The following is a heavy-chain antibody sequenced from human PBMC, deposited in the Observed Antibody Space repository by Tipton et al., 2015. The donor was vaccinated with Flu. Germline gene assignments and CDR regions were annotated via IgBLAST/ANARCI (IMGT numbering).Heavy chain of an antibody. Sequence: SLRLSCAASGFSFSNYHVHWVRQAPGKGLEWVTVISYDGNIRYYADSVKGRFTISRDASKNAVYLQMNSLRAEDTALYYCARDLNLSEYMSTGYYDYGIDVWGQGTTVTVSS. J-gene: IGHJ6*02. V-gene: IGHV3-30*04. D-gene: IGHD1-1*01. CDR2: ISYDGNIR. CDR3: ARDLNLSEYMSTGYYDYGIDV. CDR1: GFSFSNYH.